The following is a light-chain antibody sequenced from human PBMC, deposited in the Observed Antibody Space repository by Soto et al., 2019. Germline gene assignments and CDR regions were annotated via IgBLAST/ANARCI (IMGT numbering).Light chain of an antibody. J-gene: IGKJ1*01. Sequence: DIQMTQSPPTLSASVGDRVTITCRASQSLNGRLAWYQQRPGQAPNLLIYDVSTLETGVPSRFSGTGSETEFTLTISVLQPDDFATYYCQHYNYYSTLGQGTKVDIK. CDR2: DVS. V-gene: IGKV1-5*01. CDR3: QHYNYYST. CDR1: QSLNGR.